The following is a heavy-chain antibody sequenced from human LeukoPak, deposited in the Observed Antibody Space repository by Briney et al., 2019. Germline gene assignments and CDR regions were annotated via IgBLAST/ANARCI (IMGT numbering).Heavy chain of an antibody. Sequence: ASVRVSCKASDYTFTIYGMSWVRQAPGQRLEWMGWISGFTGATNYAQKFQGRLSMTIGTSTNTTYMDLRTVTSDDTAIYYCARALPGAATAHNWFDPWGQGTLVTVSS. J-gene: IGHJ5*02. CDR3: ARALPGAATAHNWFDP. CDR2: ISGFTGAT. CDR1: DYTFTIYG. D-gene: IGHD1-26*01. V-gene: IGHV1-18*01.